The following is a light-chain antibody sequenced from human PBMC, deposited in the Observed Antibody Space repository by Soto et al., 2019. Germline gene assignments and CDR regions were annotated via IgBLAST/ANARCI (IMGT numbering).Light chain of an antibody. CDR3: GTWDSSLSSVV. V-gene: IGLV1-51*02. CDR1: SSNIGNNY. Sequence: QSVLTQPPSVSAAPGQKVPISCSGRSSNIGNNYVSWYQQLPGTAPKLLIYENNKRPSGIPDRFSGSKSGTSATLGITGLQTGDEADYYCGTWDSSLSSVVFGGGTKLTVL. CDR2: ENN. J-gene: IGLJ2*01.